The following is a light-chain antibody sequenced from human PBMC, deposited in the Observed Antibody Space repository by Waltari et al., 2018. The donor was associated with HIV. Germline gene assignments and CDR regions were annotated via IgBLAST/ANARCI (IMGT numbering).Light chain of an antibody. Sequence: SYGLTQPFSVSVSPGQTARITCSGDRLAEKYARWFQQKPGQAPVLVMFKDTERPSGIPQRFSGSTSGITITLTIIGAQVEDEADYYCYAAADNKAIFGGGTKLTVL. J-gene: IGLJ2*01. V-gene: IGLV3-27*01. CDR2: KDT. CDR1: RLAEKY. CDR3: YAAADNKAI.